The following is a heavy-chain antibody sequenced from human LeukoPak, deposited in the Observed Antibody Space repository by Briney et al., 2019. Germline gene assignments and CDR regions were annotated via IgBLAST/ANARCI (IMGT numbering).Heavy chain of an antibody. CDR1: GGSITSSSYY. D-gene: IGHD4-11*01. J-gene: IGHJ4*02. CDR3: ARHGGTRITLVEVYYFDY. CDR2: IYYTGGT. V-gene: IGHV4-39*01. Sequence: PSETLSLTCSVAGGSITSSSYYWAWIRQPPEKGLEWIGSIYYTGGTNYSPSLKSRATISVDTSKNQFSLKLSSVTAADTAVYYCARHGGTRITLVEVYYFDYWGQGNLVTVSS.